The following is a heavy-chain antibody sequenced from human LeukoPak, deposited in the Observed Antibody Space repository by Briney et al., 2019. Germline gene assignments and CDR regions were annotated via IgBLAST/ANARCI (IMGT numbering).Heavy chain of an antibody. CDR1: GGSFSGYY. D-gene: IGHD4-4*01. CDR3: ARGASYSNYLDY. Sequence: SETLSLTCAVYGGSFSGYYWSWIRQPPGKGLEWIGYIYYSGSTYYNPSLKSRVTISVDTSKNQFSLKLSSVTAADTAVYYCARGASYSNYLDYWGQGTLVTVSS. CDR2: IYYSGST. J-gene: IGHJ4*02. V-gene: IGHV4-34*09.